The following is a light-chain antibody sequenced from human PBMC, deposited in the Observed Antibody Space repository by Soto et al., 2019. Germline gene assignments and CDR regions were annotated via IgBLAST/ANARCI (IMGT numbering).Light chain of an antibody. CDR3: QQRSNWPQIT. J-gene: IGKJ5*01. CDR2: DAS. V-gene: IGKV3-11*01. Sequence: IVLTQSPATPSLSPGERATLSCRASQSVSSYLAWYQQKPGQAPRLLIYDASNRATGTPDRFSGSGSGTDFTLIISSLEPEDFAVYYCQQRSNWPQITFGQGTRLEIK. CDR1: QSVSSY.